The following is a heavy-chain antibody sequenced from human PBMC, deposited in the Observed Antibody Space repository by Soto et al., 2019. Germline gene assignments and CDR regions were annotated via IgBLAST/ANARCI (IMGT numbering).Heavy chain of an antibody. J-gene: IGHJ5*02. Sequence: KPSETLSLTCAVYGGSFSGYYWSWIRQPPGKGLEWIGEINHSGSTNYNPSLKSRVTISVDTSKNQFSLKLSSVTAADTAVYYCARGRAGYDIVLMVYAIRPNWFDPWGQGTLVTVSS. V-gene: IGHV4-34*01. CDR3: ARGRAGYDIVLMVYAIRPNWFDP. CDR2: INHSGST. CDR1: GGSFSGYY. D-gene: IGHD2-8*01.